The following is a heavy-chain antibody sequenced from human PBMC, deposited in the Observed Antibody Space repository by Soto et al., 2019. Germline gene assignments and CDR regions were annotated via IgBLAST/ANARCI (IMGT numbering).Heavy chain of an antibody. J-gene: IGHJ4*02. Sequence: SVKGSCTASGGTFSSYAISWVRQAPGQGLEWMGGIIPIFGTANYAQKFQGRVTITADESTSTAYMELSSLRSEDTAVYYCARGRLLSGSYGAFDYWGQGTLVTVSS. CDR1: GGTFSSYA. D-gene: IGHD1-26*01. CDR2: IIPIFGTA. V-gene: IGHV1-69*13. CDR3: ARGRLLSGSYGAFDY.